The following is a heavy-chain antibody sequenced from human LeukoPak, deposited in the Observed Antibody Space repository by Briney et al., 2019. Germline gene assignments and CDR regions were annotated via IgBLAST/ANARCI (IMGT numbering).Heavy chain of an antibody. CDR1: GFTFSSYG. D-gene: IGHD6-13*01. J-gene: IGHJ4*02. Sequence: PGGSLRLSCAASGFTFSSYGMHWVRQAPGKGLEWVAFIRYDGGNKYYADSVKGRFTISRDNSKNTLYLQMNSLRAEDTAVYYCAKDKGYSSSWYTSDYWGQGTLVTVSS. CDR2: IRYDGGNK. V-gene: IGHV3-30*02. CDR3: AKDKGYSSSWYTSDY.